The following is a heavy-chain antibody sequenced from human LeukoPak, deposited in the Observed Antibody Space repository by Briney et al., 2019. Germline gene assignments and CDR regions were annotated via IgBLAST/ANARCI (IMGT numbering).Heavy chain of an antibody. CDR1: GYTFTDYY. CDR2: INPNSGGK. Sequence: ASVKVSCKTSGYTFTDYYMHWVRQAPGQGLEWMGRINPNSGGKNYAQKFQDRVTMTRDTSTSTAHMELSRLRSDDTAVYYCARTWGSYSFDSWGQGTLVTVSS. CDR3: ARTWGSYSFDS. J-gene: IGHJ4*02. D-gene: IGHD3-16*01. V-gene: IGHV1-2*06.